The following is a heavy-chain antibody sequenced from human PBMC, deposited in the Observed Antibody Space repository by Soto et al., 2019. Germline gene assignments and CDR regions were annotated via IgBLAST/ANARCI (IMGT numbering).Heavy chain of an antibody. V-gene: IGHV5-10-1*01. D-gene: IGHD3-3*01. J-gene: IGHJ6*04. Sequence: ESLKISCKGSGYSFTSYWISWVRQMPGKGLEWMGRIDPSDSYTNYSPSFQGHVTISADKSISTAYLQWSSLKASDTAMYYCAIYDFWSGYLPYGMDVWGEGTKVTVSS. CDR1: GYSFTSYW. CDR2: IDPSDSYT. CDR3: AIYDFWSGYLPYGMDV.